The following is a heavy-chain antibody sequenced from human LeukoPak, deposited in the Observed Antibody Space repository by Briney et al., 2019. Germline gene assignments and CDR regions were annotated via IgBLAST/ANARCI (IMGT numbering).Heavy chain of an antibody. J-gene: IGHJ3*02. D-gene: IGHD3-3*01. CDR2: IYHSGST. CDR1: GYSISSGYY. Sequence: SETLSLTCTVSGYSISSGYYWGWIRQPPGKGLEWIGSIYHSGSTYYNPSLKSRVTISVDTSKNQFSLKLSSVTAADTAVYYCARVSSGYYNCAFDIWGPGTMVTVSS. CDR3: ARVSSGYYNCAFDI. V-gene: IGHV4-38-2*02.